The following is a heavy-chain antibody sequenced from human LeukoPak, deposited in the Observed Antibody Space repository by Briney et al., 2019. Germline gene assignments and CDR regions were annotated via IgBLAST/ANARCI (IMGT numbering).Heavy chain of an antibody. D-gene: IGHD6-19*01. CDR1: GGSISSSGYY. Sequence: SETRSLTCTVSGGSISSSGYYWGWIRQPPGKGLEWIGSIYYSGSTYYNPSLKSRVTISVDTSKNQFSLKLSSVTAADTAVYYCARVPAVALYYFDYWGQGTLVTVSS. CDR3: ARVPAVALYYFDY. V-gene: IGHV4-39*07. CDR2: IYYSGST. J-gene: IGHJ4*02.